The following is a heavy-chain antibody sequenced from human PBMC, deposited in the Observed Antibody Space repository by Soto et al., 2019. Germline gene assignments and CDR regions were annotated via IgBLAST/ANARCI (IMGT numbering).Heavy chain of an antibody. CDR1: GFTFSDHY. CDR3: ARDSGPRGYDAFDI. CDR2: SRNRANSYTT. Sequence: GGSLRLSCAVAGFTFSDHYMDWVRQAPGKGLEWVGRSRNRANSYTTEYAASVRGRFTISRDDSKNSMYLQMNSLRAEDTAEYYCARDSGPRGYDAFDIWGQGTMVTVS. V-gene: IGHV3-72*01. D-gene: IGHD2-8*02. J-gene: IGHJ3*02.